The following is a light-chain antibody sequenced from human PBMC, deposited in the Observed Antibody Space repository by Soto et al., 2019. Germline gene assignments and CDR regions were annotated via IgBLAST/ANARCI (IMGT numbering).Light chain of an antibody. CDR3: QQHNDWPWT. Sequence: EIVMTQSPATLSVSPGERATLPCSVSQSVSNNLAWYQHKPGQAPRLLIYGASTRATGVPARFSGSGSGTEFTLTISSLQSEDFAVYYCQQHNDWPWTFGKGTKVEI. CDR1: QSVSNN. CDR2: GAS. J-gene: IGKJ1*01. V-gene: IGKV3-15*01.